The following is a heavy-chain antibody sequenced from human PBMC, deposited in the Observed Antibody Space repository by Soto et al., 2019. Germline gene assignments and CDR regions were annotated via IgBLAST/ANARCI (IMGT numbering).Heavy chain of an antibody. Sequence: ASVKVSCKASGYTFNTYGINWVRQAPGQGLEWMGWISAYNGNTNYAEKVRGRVTMTTDTSTSTAYMELRSLRSDDTAVYYCAREALYSSGWYYYGMDVWGQGTTVTVSS. J-gene: IGHJ6*02. V-gene: IGHV1-18*01. CDR3: AREALYSSGWYYYGMDV. CDR2: ISAYNGNT. D-gene: IGHD6-25*01. CDR1: GYTFNTYG.